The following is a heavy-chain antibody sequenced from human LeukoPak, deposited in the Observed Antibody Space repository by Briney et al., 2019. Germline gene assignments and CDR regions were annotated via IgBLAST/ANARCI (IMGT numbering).Heavy chain of an antibody. D-gene: IGHD5/OR15-5a*01. V-gene: IGHV3-74*01. CDR2: INSDGSNT. Sequence: GGSLRLSCVASGFTFSSYWMHWVRQAPGKGLVWVSRINSDGSNTSYADSVKGRFTNSRDNAKNTLYLQMNSLSAEDTAVYYCARGEDIVSTVTGYWGQGALVTVSS. CDR1: GFTFSSYW. CDR3: ARGEDIVSTVTGY. J-gene: IGHJ4*02.